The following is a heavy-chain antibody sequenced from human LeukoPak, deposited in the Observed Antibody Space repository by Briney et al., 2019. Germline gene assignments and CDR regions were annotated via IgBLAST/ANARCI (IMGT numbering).Heavy chain of an antibody. CDR3: ARDYDSSGFYDY. J-gene: IGHJ4*02. D-gene: IGHD3-22*01. Sequence: VDSVKGRFTISRDNARNSLYLQMNSLRAEDTAVYYCARDYDSSGFYDYWGQGTLVTVSS. V-gene: IGHV3-7*01.